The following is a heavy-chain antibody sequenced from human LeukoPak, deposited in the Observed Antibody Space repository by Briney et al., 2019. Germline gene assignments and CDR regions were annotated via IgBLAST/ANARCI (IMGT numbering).Heavy chain of an antibody. D-gene: IGHD3-10*01. J-gene: IGHJ4*02. CDR1: GGSFSGYY. Sequence: PSETLSLTCAVYGGSFSGYYWSWIRQPPGKGLEWIGEINHSGSTNYNPSLKSRVTISVDTSKNQFSLKLSSVTAADTAVYYCARRGYFKYYYGSGTPYYFDYWGQGTLVTVSS. CDR2: INHSGST. CDR3: ARRGYFKYYYGSGTPYYFDY. V-gene: IGHV4-34*01.